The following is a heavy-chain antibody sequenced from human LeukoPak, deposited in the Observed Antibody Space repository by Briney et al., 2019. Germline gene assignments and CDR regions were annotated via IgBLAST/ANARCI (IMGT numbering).Heavy chain of an antibody. CDR1: GGSISSSSSY. CDR3: ARGRTYCSGGSCYFDAFDI. J-gene: IGHJ3*02. V-gene: IGHV4-39*07. CDR2: IYYSGST. Sequence: SETLSLTCSVSGGSISSSSSYWGWIRQPPGKGLEWIGSIYYSGSTYYNPSLKSRVTISVDTSKNHFSLKLSSVTAADTAVYYCARGRTYCSGGSCYFDAFDIWGQGTVVTVSS. D-gene: IGHD2-15*01.